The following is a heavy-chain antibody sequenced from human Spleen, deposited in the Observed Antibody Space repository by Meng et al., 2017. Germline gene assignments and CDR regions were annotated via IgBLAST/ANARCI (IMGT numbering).Heavy chain of an antibody. CDR2: INHSGGT. CDR1: GGSFSGYY. Sequence: QGQLNQWGAGLLRPSATLFLTCAVYGGSFSGYYWSWIRQPPGKGLEWIGEINHSGGTNYNPSLKSRVTISVDMSKNQFSLKLSSVTAADTAVYYCARGLLLAALRNWGQGTLVTVSS. J-gene: IGHJ4*02. CDR3: ARGLLLAALRN. D-gene: IGHD6-6*01. V-gene: IGHV4-34*01.